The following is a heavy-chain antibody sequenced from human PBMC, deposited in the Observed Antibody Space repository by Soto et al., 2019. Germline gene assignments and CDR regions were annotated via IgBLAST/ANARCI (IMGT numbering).Heavy chain of an antibody. CDR2: IWYDGSNK. D-gene: IGHD1-26*01. J-gene: IGHJ4*02. CDR1: GFTFSSYG. Sequence: GGSLRLSCAASGFTFSSYGMHWVRQAPGKGLEWVAVIWYDGSNKYYADSVKGRFTISRDNSKNTLYLQMNSLRAADTAVYYCVTVNLVGAAYYFDYWGPGTLVTVSS. V-gene: IGHV3-33*01. CDR3: VTVNLVGAAYYFDY.